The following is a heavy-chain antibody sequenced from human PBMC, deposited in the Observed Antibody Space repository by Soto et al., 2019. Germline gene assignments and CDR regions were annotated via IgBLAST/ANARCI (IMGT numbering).Heavy chain of an antibody. D-gene: IGHD6-19*01. J-gene: IGHJ6*03. CDR2: ISSSSSTI. CDR3: ARDRGYSSGWYQHYYYMDV. Sequence: GGSLRLSCAASGFTFSSYSMNWVRQAPGKGLERVSFISSSSSTIFYVVSVKGRFTISRDNAKNSLFLQMNSLRAEDTAVYYCARDRGYSSGWYQHYYYMDVWGKGTTVTVSS. CDR1: GFTFSSYS. V-gene: IGHV3-48*01.